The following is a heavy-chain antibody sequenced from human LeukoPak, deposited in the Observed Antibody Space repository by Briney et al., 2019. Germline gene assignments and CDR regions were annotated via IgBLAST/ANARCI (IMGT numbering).Heavy chain of an antibody. Sequence: GGSLRLSCAASGFTVSSNYMSWVRQAPGKGLEWVSVIYSGGSSYYADSVKGRFTISRDNSKNTLYLQMNSLRAEDTAVYYCVGVPYSDSYQPFDPWGQGILVTVSS. D-gene: IGHD1-26*01. V-gene: IGHV3-53*01. CDR1: GFTVSSNY. J-gene: IGHJ5*02. CDR2: IYSGGSS. CDR3: VGVPYSDSYQPFDP.